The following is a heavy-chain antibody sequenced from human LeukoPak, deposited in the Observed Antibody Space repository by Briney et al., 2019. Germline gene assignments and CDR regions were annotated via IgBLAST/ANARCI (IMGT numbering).Heavy chain of an antibody. CDR3: ARDPPSFQH. Sequence: GGSLRLSCAASGFSFSSYGMHWVRQAPGKGLEWVAVIWYDGSKKYYADSVKGRFIISRDNSRNTLYLQMNSLRVEDTAVYYCARDPPSFQHWGLGTLVTVSS. CDR1: GFSFSSYG. V-gene: IGHV3-33*01. CDR2: IWYDGSKK. J-gene: IGHJ1*01.